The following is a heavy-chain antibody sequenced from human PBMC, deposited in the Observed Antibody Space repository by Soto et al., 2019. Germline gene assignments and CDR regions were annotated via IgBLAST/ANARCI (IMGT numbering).Heavy chain of an antibody. CDR3: TLRDDSSRGPIY. D-gene: IGHD3-22*01. CDR2: GY. J-gene: IGHJ4*02. Sequence: SGPTLVNPTQTLTLTFTVSGLSLITIVKTLGWIRQPPGEAPEWLALGYQYSPSLQSRLTFTKDTSKNHVVLTMTDMDPVDTATYYCTLRDDSSRGPIYWGQGILVTVSS. V-gene: IGHV2-5*01. CDR1: GLSLITIVKT.